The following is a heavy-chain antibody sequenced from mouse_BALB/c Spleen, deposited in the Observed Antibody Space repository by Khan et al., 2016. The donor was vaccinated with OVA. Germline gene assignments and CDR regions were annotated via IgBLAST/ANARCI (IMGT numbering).Heavy chain of an antibody. V-gene: IGHV1-77*01. Sequence: QVQLQQSGPELVKPGASVKMSCKASGYTFTDYVISWVKQRTGQGLEWIGEIYPRSGRTYQHERFKGKATQTADKSSNPAYMQHSSLTTEASAVSGWAGGYDGACFACWDQGTPVTVAA. CDR3: AGGYDGACFAC. J-gene: IGHJ3*01. CDR1: GYTFTDYV. CDR2: IYPRSGRT. D-gene: IGHD1-2*01.